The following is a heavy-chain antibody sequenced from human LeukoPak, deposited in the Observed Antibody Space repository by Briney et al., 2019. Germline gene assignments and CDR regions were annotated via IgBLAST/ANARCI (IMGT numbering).Heavy chain of an antibody. Sequence: GGSLRLSCAASGFTFSSYEMNWVCQAPGKGLEWVSYISSSGSTIYYADSVKGRFTISRDNAKNSLYLQMNSLRAEDTAVYYCARVRCSGGSCYYDYWGQGTLVTVSS. D-gene: IGHD2-15*01. V-gene: IGHV3-48*03. CDR2: ISSSGSTI. J-gene: IGHJ4*02. CDR1: GFTFSSYE. CDR3: ARVRCSGGSCYYDY.